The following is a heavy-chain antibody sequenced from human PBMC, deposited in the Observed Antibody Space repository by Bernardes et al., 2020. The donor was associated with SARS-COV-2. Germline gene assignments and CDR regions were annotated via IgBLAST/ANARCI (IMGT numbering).Heavy chain of an antibody. CDR1: GGSVTSNY. D-gene: IGHD1-26*01. CDR3: ARHQYSGNLGY. J-gene: IGHJ4*02. CDR2: ISYNGIT. Sequence: SETLSLTCTVSGGSVTSNYWSWIRQPPGEGLEWIGKISYNGITNYNPSLKSRVTMSADTSKNEFSLKLTSVTAADTAIYYCARHQYSGNLGYWGQGTLVTVSS. V-gene: IGHV4-59*08.